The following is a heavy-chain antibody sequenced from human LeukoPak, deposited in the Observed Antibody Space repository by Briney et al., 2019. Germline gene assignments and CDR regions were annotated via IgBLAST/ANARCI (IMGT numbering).Heavy chain of an antibody. V-gene: IGHV1-69*04. CDR2: IIPMLGVV. D-gene: IGHD1-1*01. CDR3: ARDIGTGAFDI. J-gene: IGHJ3*02. CDR1: GGTFSSYY. Sequence: SVKVSCKASGGTFSSYYMNWVRQAPGQGLEWMGRIIPMLGVVKNEQKFQGRVTITADKSTTTTYMELSSLRSEDTAVYYCARDIGTGAFDIWGQGTMVTVSS.